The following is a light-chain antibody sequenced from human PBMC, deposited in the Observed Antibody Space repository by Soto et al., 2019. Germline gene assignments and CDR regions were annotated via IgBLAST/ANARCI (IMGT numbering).Light chain of an antibody. CDR2: GAS. V-gene: IGKV3-20*01. CDR1: QSVSSSY. J-gene: IGKJ1*01. Sequence: EIVLTQSPGTLSLSPGERATLSCRASQSVSSSYLAWYQQKPGQAPRPLIYGASSRAIGIPDRFSGSGSGTDFTLTISRREPEDFAVYYCQQYGSSPWTSGQGTKVEIK. CDR3: QQYGSSPWT.